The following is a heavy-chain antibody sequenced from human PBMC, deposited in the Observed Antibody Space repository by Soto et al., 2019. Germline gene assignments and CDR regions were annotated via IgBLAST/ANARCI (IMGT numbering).Heavy chain of an antibody. D-gene: IGHD4-17*01. CDR2: ISGSGGST. CDR1: GFTFSSYA. J-gene: IGHJ4*02. V-gene: IGHV3-23*01. CDR3: AKDDDTVTTPISTIDY. Sequence: EVQLLESGGGLVQPGGSLRLSCAASGFTFSSYAMSWVRQAPGKGLEWVSAISGSGGSTYYADSVKGRFTISRDNSKNXLYRQMNSLRAEDTAVYYCAKDDDTVTTPISTIDYWGQGTLVTVSS.